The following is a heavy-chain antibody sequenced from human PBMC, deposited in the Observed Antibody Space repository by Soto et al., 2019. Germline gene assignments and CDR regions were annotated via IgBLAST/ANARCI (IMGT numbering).Heavy chain of an antibody. V-gene: IGHV1-69*13. CDR3: ASFGYSYGYVDY. D-gene: IGHD5-18*01. CDR2: IIPIFGTA. Sequence: EASVKVSCKASGGTFSSYAISWVRQAPGQGLEWMGEIIPIFGTANYALKFQGRVTITADESTSTAYMELSSLRSEDTAVYYCASFGYSYGYVDYWGQGTLVTVSS. J-gene: IGHJ4*02. CDR1: GGTFSSYA.